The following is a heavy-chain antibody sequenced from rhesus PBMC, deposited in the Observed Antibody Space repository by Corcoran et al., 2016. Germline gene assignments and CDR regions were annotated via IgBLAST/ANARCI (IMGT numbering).Heavy chain of an antibody. CDR2: NNSGGGST. V-gene: IGHV3S5*01. CDR3: AKDQSGYSYSFFDC. J-gene: IGHJ4*01. D-gene: IGHD5-12*01. CDR1: GFTFSNYG. Sequence: EVQLVETGGGLVQPGGSLKLSCAASGFTFSNYGMSLVRQAPGKGLEWVSANNSGGGSTFYADSVKGRVTISRDNSKNPLSMHMNSLRAEDTAVYYCAKDQSGYSYSFFDCWGLGVLVTVS.